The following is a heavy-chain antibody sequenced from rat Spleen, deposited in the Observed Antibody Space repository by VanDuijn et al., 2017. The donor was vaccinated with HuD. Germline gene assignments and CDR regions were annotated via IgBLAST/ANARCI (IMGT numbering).Heavy chain of an antibody. CDR2: INYDGGST. V-gene: IGHV5-22*01. D-gene: IGHD1-7*01. J-gene: IGHJ2*01. CDR1: GFIFSAYG. Sequence: EVQVVESGGGLLQPGRSMKLSCKASGFIFSAYGMAWVRQAPKKGLEWVAYINYDGGSTYYRESVKGRSTVSRDNAKSTLYLQMNSLRSEDTATYYCAKENYYGFIFDFWGQGVMVTVSS. CDR3: AKENYYGFIFDF.